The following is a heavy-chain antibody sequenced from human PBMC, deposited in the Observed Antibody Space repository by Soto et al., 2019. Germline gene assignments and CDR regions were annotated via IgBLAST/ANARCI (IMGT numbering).Heavy chain of an antibody. D-gene: IGHD6-13*01. V-gene: IGHV3-30*18. CDR2: ISYDGSNK. J-gene: IGHJ4*02. CDR1: VFTFSSYG. Sequence: GGSLRLSCASSVFTFSSYGMHCVRHSPGKWLEWVAVISYDGSNKYYADSVKGRFTISRDNSKNTLYLQMNSLRAEDTAVYYCAKGWYSSSWLPYAKTYFDYWGQGTLVIVSS. CDR3: AKGWYSSSWLPYAKTYFDY.